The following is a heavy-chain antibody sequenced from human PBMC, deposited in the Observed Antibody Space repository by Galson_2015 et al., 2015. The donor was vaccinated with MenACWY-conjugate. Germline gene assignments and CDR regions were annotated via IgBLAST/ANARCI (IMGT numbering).Heavy chain of an antibody. J-gene: IGHJ6*02. CDR2: IDPDNSNI. D-gene: IGHD2-21*01. CDR1: GYSFANYW. V-gene: IGHV5-51*01. CDR3: ARHPPGDRGMDF. Sequence: QSGAEVKKPGESLKISCKGSGYSFANYWIAWVRQMPGKGLEWVGIIDPDNSNIRYSPSFQGQVTISADESISTAYLQWSSLKASDTAMYYCARHPPGDRGMDFWGRGTTVTVSS.